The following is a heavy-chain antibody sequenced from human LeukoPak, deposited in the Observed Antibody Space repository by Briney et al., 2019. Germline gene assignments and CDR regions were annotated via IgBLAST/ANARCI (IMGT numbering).Heavy chain of an antibody. CDR2: INHSGST. CDR3: ARGTAAGTSKVGFDY. J-gene: IGHJ4*02. Sequence: ETLSLTCAVYGGSFSGYYWSWIRQPPGKGLEWIGEINHSGSTNHNPSLKSRVTISVDTSKNQFSLKLSSVTAADTAVYYCARGTAAGTSKVGFDYWGQGTLVTVSS. V-gene: IGHV4-34*01. CDR1: GGSFSGYY. D-gene: IGHD6-13*01.